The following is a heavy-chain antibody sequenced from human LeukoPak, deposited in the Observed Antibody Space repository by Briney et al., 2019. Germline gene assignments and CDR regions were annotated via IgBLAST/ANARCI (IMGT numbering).Heavy chain of an antibody. Sequence: GGSLRLSCAASGFTFSDYYMSWIRQAPGKGLDWVSYISGSGSATYYADSVKGRFTITRDNSKNTLYLQMNSLRAEDTAVYYCAKGAYYGSGRESYYYYIDVWGRGTTVTISS. V-gene: IGHV3-11*04. CDR3: AKGAYYGSGRESYYYYIDV. J-gene: IGHJ6*03. D-gene: IGHD3-10*01. CDR1: GFTFSDYY. CDR2: ISGSGSAT.